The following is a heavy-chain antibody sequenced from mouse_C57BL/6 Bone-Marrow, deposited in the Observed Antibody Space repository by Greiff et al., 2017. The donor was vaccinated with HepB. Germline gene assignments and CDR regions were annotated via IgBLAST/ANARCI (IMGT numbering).Heavy chain of an antibody. CDR2: IRSKSNNYAT. CDR3: VSPYGSSGFAY. J-gene: IGHJ3*01. D-gene: IGHD1-1*01. V-gene: IGHV10-1*01. Sequence: EVQLVESGGGLVQPKGSLKLSCAASGFSFNTYAMNWVRQAPGKGLEWVARIRSKSNNYATYYADSVKDRFTISRDDSESMLYLQMNNLKTEDTAMYYCVSPYGSSGFAYWGQGTLVTVSA. CDR1: GFSFNTYA.